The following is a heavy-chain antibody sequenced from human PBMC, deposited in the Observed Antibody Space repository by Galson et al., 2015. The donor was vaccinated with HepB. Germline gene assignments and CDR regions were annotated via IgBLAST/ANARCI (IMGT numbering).Heavy chain of an antibody. CDR1: GGTFSSYA. D-gene: IGHD2-21*02. V-gene: IGHV1-69*13. Sequence: SVKVSCKASGGTFSSYAISWVRQAPGQGLEWMGGIIPIFGTANYAQKFQGRVTITADESTSTAYMELSSLRSEDTAVYYCARAYCGGDCYSSYFDLWGRGTLVTVSS. CDR3: ARAYCGGDCYSSYFDL. J-gene: IGHJ2*01. CDR2: IIPIFGTA.